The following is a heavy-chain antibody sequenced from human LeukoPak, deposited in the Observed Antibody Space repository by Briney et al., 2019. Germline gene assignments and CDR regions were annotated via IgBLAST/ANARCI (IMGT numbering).Heavy chain of an antibody. V-gene: IGHV3-64*01. CDR1: GFTFSSYA. CDR2: ISSNGGST. D-gene: IGHD6-13*01. CDR3: ARDRARNKYSSSLTTVDY. J-gene: IGHJ4*02. Sequence: GGSLRLSCAASGFTFSSYAMHWVRQAPGKGLEYVSAISSNGGSTYYANSVKGRFTISRDNSKNTLYLQMGSLRAEDMAVYYCARDRARNKYSSSLTTVDYWGQGTLVTVSS.